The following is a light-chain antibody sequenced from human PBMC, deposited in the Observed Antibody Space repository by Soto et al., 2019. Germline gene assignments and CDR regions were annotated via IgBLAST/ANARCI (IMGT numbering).Light chain of an antibody. Sequence: DIQMTQSPSSVSASVGDTVTITCRASQDIYGWLTWYQQKPGKAPKLLISSASSLQKGVPSRFRGDGFGTDFTLTISGLQPEDFATYYCQQSDRFPCTFGPGTKVDLK. CDR3: QQSDRFPCT. V-gene: IGKV1-12*02. J-gene: IGKJ3*01. CDR1: QDIYGW. CDR2: SAS.